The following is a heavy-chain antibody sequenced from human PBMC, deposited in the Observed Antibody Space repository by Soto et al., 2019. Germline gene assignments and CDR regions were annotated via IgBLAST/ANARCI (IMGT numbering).Heavy chain of an antibody. CDR1: GFTFSDYY. D-gene: IGHD3-16*01. J-gene: IGHJ4*02. CDR3: ARAPREGGSLYVFDY. CDR2: ISSRGGYT. V-gene: IGHV3-11*05. Sequence: QVQLVESGGGLVKPGGSLRLSCAASGFTFSDYYMSWIRQAPGKGLEWISYISSRGGYTNYADSVKGRFTISRDNAKQSLYLQMNSLRAEDTAVYYCARAPREGGSLYVFDYWGQGTLVPVSS.